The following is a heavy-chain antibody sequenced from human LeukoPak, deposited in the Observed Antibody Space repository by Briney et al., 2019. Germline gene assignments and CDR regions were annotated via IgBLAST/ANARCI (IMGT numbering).Heavy chain of an antibody. CDR3: ARWKYCSSTSCCYDY. J-gene: IGHJ4*02. V-gene: IGHV3-21*01. CDR1: GFTFSSYS. D-gene: IGHD2-2*01. CDR2: ISSSSSYI. Sequence: GGSLRLSCAASGFTFSSYSMNWVRQAPGKGLEWVSSISSSSSYIYYADSVKGRFTISRDNAKNSLYLQMNSLRAEDTAVYYCARWKYCSSTSCCYDYWGQGTLVTVSS.